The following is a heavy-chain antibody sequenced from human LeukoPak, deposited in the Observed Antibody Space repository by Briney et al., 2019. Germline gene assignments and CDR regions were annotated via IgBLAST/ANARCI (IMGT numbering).Heavy chain of an antibody. D-gene: IGHD2-2*02. CDR1: GYTFTSYD. CDR3: ARRRSIGYCSSTSCYTRYFDY. V-gene: IGHV1-8*01. Sequence: ASVKVSCKASGYTFTSYDINWVRQATGQGLGWMGWMNPNSGDTGYAQKFQGRVTMTRNTSISTAYMELSSLRSEDTAVYYCARRRSIGYCSSTSCYTRYFDYWGQGTLVTVSS. J-gene: IGHJ4*02. CDR2: MNPNSGDT.